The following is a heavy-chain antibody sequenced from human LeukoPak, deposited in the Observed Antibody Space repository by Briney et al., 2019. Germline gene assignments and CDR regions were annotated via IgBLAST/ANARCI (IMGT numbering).Heavy chain of an antibody. D-gene: IGHD1-26*01. CDR3: ARGWYSGSLYFDY. CDR1: GGSISSYY. J-gene: IGHJ4*02. Sequence: SETLSLTCTVSGGSISSYYWSWIRQPPGKGLEWIGYIYYSGSTNYNPSLKSRVTISVDTSKNQFSLKLSSVTAADTAVYYCARGWYSGSLYFDYWGQGTLVTVSS. CDR2: IYYSGST. V-gene: IGHV4-59*08.